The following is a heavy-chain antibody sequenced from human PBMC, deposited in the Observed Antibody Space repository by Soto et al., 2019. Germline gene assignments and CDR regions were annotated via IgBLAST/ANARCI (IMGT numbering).Heavy chain of an antibody. CDR3: VLSSGYYLQGMDV. D-gene: IGHD3-22*01. CDR2: IKSKTDGGTT. V-gene: IGHV3-15*07. J-gene: IGHJ6*02. Sequence: GGSLRLSCAASGFTFSNAWMNWVRQAPGKGLEWVGRIKSKTDGGTTDYAAPVKGRFTISRDDSKNTLYLQMNSLKTEDTAVYYCVLSSGYYLQGMDVWGQGTTVTVSS. CDR1: GFTFSNAW.